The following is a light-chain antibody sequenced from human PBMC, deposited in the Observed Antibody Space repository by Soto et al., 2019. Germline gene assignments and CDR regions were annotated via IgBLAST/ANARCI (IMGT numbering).Light chain of an antibody. CDR3: QQYGSSFT. Sequence: EIVLTQSPGTLSLSPGERATLSCRASQSVSSSYLAWYQQKPGQAPRLLIYGASSRATGIRDRFSGSGSGTDFTLTISRLEPEDCAVYYCQQYGSSFTFGQGTRLEIK. V-gene: IGKV3-20*01. J-gene: IGKJ5*01. CDR2: GAS. CDR1: QSVSSSY.